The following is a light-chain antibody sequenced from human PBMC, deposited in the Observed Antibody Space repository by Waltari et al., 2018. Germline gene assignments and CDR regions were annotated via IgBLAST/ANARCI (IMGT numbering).Light chain of an antibody. Sequence: HSALAQPASVSGSPGQSITISCTGTSSDVGGYNYVSWYQQHPGKAPRLMIYDVNKRPSGFSNRFSGSKSGNTASLTISGLQAEDEADYYCSSFTRTNSWVFGGGTKLTVL. V-gene: IGLV2-14*03. CDR2: DVN. J-gene: IGLJ3*02. CDR1: SSDVGGYNY. CDR3: SSFTRTNSWV.